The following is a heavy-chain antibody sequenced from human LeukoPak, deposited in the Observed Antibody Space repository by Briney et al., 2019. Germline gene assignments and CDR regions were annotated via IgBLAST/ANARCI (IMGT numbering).Heavy chain of an antibody. CDR1: GFTFSDYY. CDR2: MRNKANGYTT. D-gene: IGHD1-1*01. CDR3: ARSTVNWSPLFDY. V-gene: IGHV3-72*01. Sequence: GGSLRLSCAASGFTFSDYYMDWVRQAPGKGLEWVARMRNKANGYTTEYAVSVKGRFFVSRDDSKNLVYLQMNSLNTEHTAVYYCARSTVNWSPLFDYWGQGTQVTVSS. J-gene: IGHJ4*02.